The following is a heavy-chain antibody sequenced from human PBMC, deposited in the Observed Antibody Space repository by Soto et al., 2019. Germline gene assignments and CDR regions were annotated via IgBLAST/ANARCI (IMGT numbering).Heavy chain of an antibody. CDR1: GFTFSSYA. Sequence: LKLSCAASGFTFSSYAMHWVRQAPGKGLEWVAVISYDGSNKYYVDSVKGRFTISRDNSKNTLYLQMNSLRAEDTAVYYCARPLKQWKNWFDPWGQGTLVTVSS. CDR2: ISYDGSNK. V-gene: IGHV3-30-3*01. D-gene: IGHD6-19*01. J-gene: IGHJ5*02. CDR3: ARPLKQWKNWFDP.